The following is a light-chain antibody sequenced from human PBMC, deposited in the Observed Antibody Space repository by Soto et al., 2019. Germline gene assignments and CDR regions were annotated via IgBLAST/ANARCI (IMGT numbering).Light chain of an antibody. Sequence: DIQMTQSPSAMSASLGDRVTITCRASQGISNSLAWFQQKPGKVPKRLIYGASTLQSGAPSRFSGSASGAAFTLIISSLQPEDFATYYCLQYNSYPFTFGGGTKVDIK. CDR3: LQYNSYPFT. J-gene: IGKJ4*01. CDR1: QGISNS. V-gene: IGKV1-17*03. CDR2: GAS.